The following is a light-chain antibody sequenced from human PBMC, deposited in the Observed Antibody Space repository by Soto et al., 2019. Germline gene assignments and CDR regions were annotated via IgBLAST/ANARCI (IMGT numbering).Light chain of an antibody. CDR3: CSYAGADAILL. J-gene: IGLJ3*02. CDR2: EVT. V-gene: IGLV2-23*02. Sequence: QSVLAQPASVSGSPGQSITISCTAISSFVGSYNPDSWYQQHPGKVPKLIIYEVTARPPGVSDRFSGSKSGNTASLTISGLQAEDEADYYCCSYAGADAILLFGGGTKLTVL. CDR1: SSFVGSYNP.